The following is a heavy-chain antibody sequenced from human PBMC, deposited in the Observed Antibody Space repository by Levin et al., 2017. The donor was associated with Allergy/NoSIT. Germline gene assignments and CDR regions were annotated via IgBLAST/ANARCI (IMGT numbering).Heavy chain of an antibody. V-gene: IGHV4-34*01. CDR1: GGSFSGYY. CDR2: INHSGST. CDR3: ARGGLMVTVMKYFQH. D-gene: IGHD2-21*02. J-gene: IGHJ1*01. Sequence: SETLSLTCAVYGGSFSGYYWSWIRQPPGKGLEWIGEINHSGSTNYNPSLKSRVTISVDTSKNQFSLKLSSVTAADTAVYYCARGGLMVTVMKYFQHWGQGTLVTVSS.